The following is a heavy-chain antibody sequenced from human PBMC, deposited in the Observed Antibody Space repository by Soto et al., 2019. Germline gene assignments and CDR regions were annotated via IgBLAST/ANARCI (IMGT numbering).Heavy chain of an antibody. V-gene: IGHV1-69*02. CDR3: ATNCGSGSAHFDY. CDR1: GGTFNFYS. J-gene: IGHJ4*02. D-gene: IGHD3-10*01. Sequence: QVQLVQSGAEVKKPGSSVKVSCTASGGTFNFYSISWVRQAPGQGLEWVGRVIPMVGMSEYAQKFQGRVTITADKPTSTAYMNLRSLRSEDTAVYYCATNCGSGSAHFDYWGQGTLVTVSS. CDR2: VIPMVGMS.